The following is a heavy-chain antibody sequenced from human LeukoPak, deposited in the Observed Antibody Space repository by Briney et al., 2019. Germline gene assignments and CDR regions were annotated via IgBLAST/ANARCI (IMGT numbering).Heavy chain of an antibody. J-gene: IGHJ5*02. CDR1: GFTFSSYN. D-gene: IGHD6-13*01. V-gene: IGHV3-48*01. Sequence: PGGSLRLSCAASGFTFSSYNMNWVRQAPGKGLEWVSYISSSSSTIYYADSVKGRFTISRDDAKNSLYLQMNSLRAEDTAVYYCAREGSSSWTNWFDPWGQGTLVTVSS. CDR2: ISSSSSTI. CDR3: AREGSSSWTNWFDP.